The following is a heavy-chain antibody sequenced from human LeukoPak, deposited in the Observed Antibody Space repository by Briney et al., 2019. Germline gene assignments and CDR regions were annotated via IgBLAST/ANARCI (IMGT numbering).Heavy chain of an antibody. Sequence: ASVKVSCKASGYTVISYYIHWVRQTPGQGLEWMGIINPSGGSTTYAQKFQGRVTMTRDTSTSTVYMELSSLRSEDTAVYYCARTAGKRFDYWGQGTLVTVSS. J-gene: IGHJ4*02. CDR1: GYTVISYY. V-gene: IGHV1-46*01. D-gene: IGHD6-13*01. CDR3: ARTAGKRFDY. CDR2: INPSGGST.